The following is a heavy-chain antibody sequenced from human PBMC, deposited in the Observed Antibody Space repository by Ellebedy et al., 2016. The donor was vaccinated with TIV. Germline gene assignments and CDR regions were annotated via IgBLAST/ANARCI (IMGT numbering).Heavy chain of an antibody. CDR1: GYSFTDYW. V-gene: IGHV5-51*01. D-gene: IGHD6-13*01. CDR2: IYPGDSDI. J-gene: IGHJ4*02. Sequence: GESLKISCKGFGYSFTDYWIGWVRQMLGKGLEWMVIIYPGDSDIRYSPSFQGQVTISADKSISTAYLQWSSLKASDTAMYYCARHAGSWFSGGSKAVVYWGQGTLVTVSS. CDR3: ARHAGSWFSGGSKAVVY.